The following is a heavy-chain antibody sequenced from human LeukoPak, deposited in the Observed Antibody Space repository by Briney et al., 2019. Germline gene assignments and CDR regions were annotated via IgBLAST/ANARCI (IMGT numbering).Heavy chain of an antibody. D-gene: IGHD2/OR15-2a*01. CDR3: ASLYDQGAFDI. CDR2: IYYSGST. V-gene: IGHV4-59*08. J-gene: IGHJ3*02. CDR1: GGSISSYY. Sequence: SETLSLTCTVSGGSISSYYWSWIRQPPGKGLEWIGYIYYSGSTNYNPSLRSRVTISVDTSKNQFSLKLSSVTAADTAVYYCASLYDQGAFDIWGQGTMVTVSS.